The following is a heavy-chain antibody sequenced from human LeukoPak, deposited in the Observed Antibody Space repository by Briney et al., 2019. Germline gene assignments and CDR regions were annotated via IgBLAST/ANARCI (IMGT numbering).Heavy chain of an antibody. CDR2: LSGSGGST. CDR3: AKDTDYGDYGRIYFFDY. J-gene: IGHJ4*02. D-gene: IGHD4-17*01. CDR1: GSTFNNYA. V-gene: IGHV3-23*01. Sequence: PGGSLRLSCVASGSTFNNYAMNWVRQSPGKGLEWVSGLSGSGGSTYYADSVRGRFTISRDNSKNTLYLQMNSLRAEDTAVYYCAKDTDYGDYGRIYFFDYWGQGTLVTVSS.